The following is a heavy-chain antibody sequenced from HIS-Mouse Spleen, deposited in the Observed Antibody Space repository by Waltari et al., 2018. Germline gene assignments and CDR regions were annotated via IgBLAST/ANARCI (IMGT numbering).Heavy chain of an antibody. Sequence: QVQLVQSGAEVKKPGDSVKVSCKASGYTFTSYDLNWVRQATGQGLEWMGWMNPNSGNTGYAQKFQGRVTMTRNTSISTAYMELSSLRSEDTAVYYCARGHDYSNYFDYWGQGTLVTVSS. J-gene: IGHJ4*02. CDR2: MNPNSGNT. CDR1: GYTFTSYD. V-gene: IGHV1-8*01. CDR3: ARGHDYSNYFDY. D-gene: IGHD4-4*01.